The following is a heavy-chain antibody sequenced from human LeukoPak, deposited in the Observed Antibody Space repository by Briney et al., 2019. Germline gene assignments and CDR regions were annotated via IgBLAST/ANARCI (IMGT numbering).Heavy chain of an antibody. CDR2: ISAYNGNT. D-gene: IGHD3-22*01. Sequence: ASVKVSCKASGYTFTSYGISWVRQAPGQGLEWMGWISAYNGNTNYAQKLQGRVTMTTDTSTSTAYMELRSLRSDDTAVYYCERDAYYYDSSGYTYFDYWGQGTLVTVSS. CDR3: ERDAYYYDSSGYTYFDY. V-gene: IGHV1-18*01. CDR1: GYTFTSYG. J-gene: IGHJ4*02.